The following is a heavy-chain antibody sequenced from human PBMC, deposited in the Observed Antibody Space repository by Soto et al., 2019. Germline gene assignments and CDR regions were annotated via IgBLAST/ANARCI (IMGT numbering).Heavy chain of an antibody. CDR1: GFTFSSYA. D-gene: IGHD1-26*01. J-gene: IGHJ4*02. Sequence: EVQLVESGGGLVQPGGSLRLSCAASGFTFSSYAMRWVRQAPGKGLEWVSAISGSGGSTYYADSVKGRFTISRDNSKNTLYLQMTSLRAENTAVNYFARRGSGSYYAYWGQGTLVTVSS. CDR2: ISGSGGST. V-gene: IGHV3-23*04. CDR3: ARRGSGSYYAY.